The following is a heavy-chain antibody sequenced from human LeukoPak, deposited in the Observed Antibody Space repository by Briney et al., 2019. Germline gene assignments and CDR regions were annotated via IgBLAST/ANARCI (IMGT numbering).Heavy chain of an antibody. CDR1: GFTFSSYA. CDR2: ISGGGGST. Sequence: GGSLRLSCAASGFTFSSYAMSWVRQAPGKGLEWVSTISGGGGSTYYADSVGGRFTISRDNYKNTLYLQMNSLRAEDTAVYYGARDQITLDVFDIWGQGTMVTVSS. J-gene: IGHJ3*02. V-gene: IGHV3-23*01. CDR3: ARDQITLDVFDI. D-gene: IGHD3-16*01.